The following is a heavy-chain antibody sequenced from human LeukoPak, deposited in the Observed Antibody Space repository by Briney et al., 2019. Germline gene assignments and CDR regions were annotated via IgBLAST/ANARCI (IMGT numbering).Heavy chain of an antibody. D-gene: IGHD6-19*01. CDR1: GFTFSSYA. Sequence: GGSLRLSCAASGFTFSSYAMHWVRQAPGKGLEWVAVISYDGSNKYYADSVKGRFTISRDNSKNTLYLQMNSLRAEDTALYYCARDTAVAGRFDYYYYMDVWGKGTTVTVSS. CDR3: ARDTAVAGRFDYYYYMDV. V-gene: IGHV3-30*04. CDR2: ISYDGSNK. J-gene: IGHJ6*03.